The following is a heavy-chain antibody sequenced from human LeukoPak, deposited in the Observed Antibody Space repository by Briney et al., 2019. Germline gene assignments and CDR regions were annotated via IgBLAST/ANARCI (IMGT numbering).Heavy chain of an antibody. D-gene: IGHD6-6*01. J-gene: IGHJ1*01. CDR2: IYHSGST. Sequence: SETLSLTCAVYGGSFSGYYWSWIRQPPGKGLEWIGYIYHSGSTNYNPSLQSRVTISVDTSKNQFSLNLNSVTAADTAVYYCARGGAARLHFQNWGQGTLVTVSS. V-gene: IGHV4-59*01. CDR1: GGSFSGYY. CDR3: ARGGAARLHFQN.